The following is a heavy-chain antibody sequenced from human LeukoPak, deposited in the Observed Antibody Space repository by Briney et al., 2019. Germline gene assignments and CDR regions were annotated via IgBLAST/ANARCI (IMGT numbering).Heavy chain of an antibody. D-gene: IGHD1-7*01. V-gene: IGHV1-18*01. J-gene: IGHJ6*03. Sequence: GASVKVSCKASGYTFTSYGISWVRQAPGQGLEWMGRISAYNGNTNYAQKLQGRVTMTTDTSTSTAYMELRSLRSEDTAVYYCAREMYNWNYGYYYYMDVWGKGTTVTVSS. CDR3: AREMYNWNYGYYYYMDV. CDR1: GYTFTSYG. CDR2: ISAYNGNT.